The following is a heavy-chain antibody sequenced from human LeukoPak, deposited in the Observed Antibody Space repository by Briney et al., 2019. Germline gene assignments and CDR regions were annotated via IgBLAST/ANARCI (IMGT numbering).Heavy chain of an antibody. CDR1: GGTFSNSA. Sequence: SVKVSCKASGGTFSNSAISWVRQAPGQGLEWMGGIIPIFGTANYAQMFQGRVTITTDESTYIAYMELSSLRSEDTAVYYCAARRLPDFWSGREAFDIWGQGTMVTVSS. D-gene: IGHD3-3*01. V-gene: IGHV1-69*05. CDR3: AARRLPDFWSGREAFDI. CDR2: IIPIFGTA. J-gene: IGHJ3*02.